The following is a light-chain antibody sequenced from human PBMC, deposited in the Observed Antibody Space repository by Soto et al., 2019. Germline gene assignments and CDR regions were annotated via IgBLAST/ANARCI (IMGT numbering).Light chain of an antibody. CDR3: QQFGRSPPSWT. CDR2: GAS. J-gene: IGKJ1*01. V-gene: IGKV3-20*01. Sequence: ETVLTQSPGTLSLSPGERATLSCRASQSVSSNYLAWYQQKPGQAPRLLIYGASPRATGIPDRFSGSGSGTDFTLTISRLEPEDVAVYYCQQFGRSPPSWTFGQGTKVEIK. CDR1: QSVSSNY.